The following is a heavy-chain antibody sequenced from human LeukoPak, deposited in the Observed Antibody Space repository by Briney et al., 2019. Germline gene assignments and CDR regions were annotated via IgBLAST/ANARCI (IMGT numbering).Heavy chain of an antibody. V-gene: IGHV1-2*06. CDR3: AQYYYDSSGYYDAFDI. D-gene: IGHD3-22*01. J-gene: IGHJ3*02. CDR2: INPNSGGT. CDR1: GYTFTSYG. Sequence: ASVKVSCKASGYTFTSYGISWVRQAPGQGLEWMGRINPNSGGTNYAQKFQGRVTMTRDTSISTAYMELSRLRSDDTAVYYCAQYYYDSSGYYDAFDIWGQGTMVTVSS.